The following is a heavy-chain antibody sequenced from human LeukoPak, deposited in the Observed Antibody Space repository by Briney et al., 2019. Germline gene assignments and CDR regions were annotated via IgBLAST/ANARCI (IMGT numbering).Heavy chain of an antibody. V-gene: IGHV1-2*02. Sequence: ASVKVSCKASGYTFTGYYMHWVRQAPGQGLEWMGWINPNSGGTNYAQKFQGRVTMTRDTSISTAYMELRSLRSDDTAVYYCARTHSSSYYYYYMDVWGKGTTVTVSS. CDR1: GYTFTGYY. D-gene: IGHD6-13*01. CDR3: ARTHSSSYYYYYMDV. CDR2: INPNSGGT. J-gene: IGHJ6*03.